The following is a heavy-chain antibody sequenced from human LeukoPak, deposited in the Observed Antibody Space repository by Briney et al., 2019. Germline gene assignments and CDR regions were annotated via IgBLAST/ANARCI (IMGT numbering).Heavy chain of an antibody. CDR3: AKYLVVVPAAIDY. D-gene: IGHD2-2*02. CDR1: GFTFSSYS. J-gene: IGHJ4*02. V-gene: IGHV3-48*04. Sequence: GGSLRLSCAASGFTFSSYSMNWVRQAPGKGLEWVSYISSSGSTIYYADSVKGRFTISRDNAKNSLYLQMNSLRAEDTAVYYCAKYLVVVPAAIDYWGQGTLVTVSS. CDR2: ISSSGSTI.